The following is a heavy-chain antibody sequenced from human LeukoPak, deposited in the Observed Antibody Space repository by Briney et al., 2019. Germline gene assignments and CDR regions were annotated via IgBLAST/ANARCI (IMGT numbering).Heavy chain of an antibody. CDR3: ARTSTYGDYDY. CDR1: GFTFDTYS. J-gene: IGHJ4*02. CDR2: ISGDTSTK. V-gene: IGHV3-48*01. D-gene: IGHD4-17*01. Sequence: SGGSLRLSCAASGFTFDTYSMNWVRRAPGKRLEWVSYISGDTSTKYYADSVKGRFTISRDVAKSSLYLQMNSLRAEDTAIYYCARTSTYGDYDYWGQGTLVTVSS.